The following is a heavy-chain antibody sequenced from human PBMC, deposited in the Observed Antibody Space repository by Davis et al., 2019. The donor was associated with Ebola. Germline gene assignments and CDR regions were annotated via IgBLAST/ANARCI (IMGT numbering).Heavy chain of an antibody. D-gene: IGHD3-10*01. V-gene: IGHV4-4*02. CDR3: ARLRTYYRLAIDY. CDR2: IYHSGST. CDR1: GGSISSSNW. J-gene: IGHJ4*02. Sequence: SETLSLTCAVSGGSISSSNWWRWVRQPPGKGLEWIGEIYHSGSTNYNPSLKSRVTISVDTSKNQFSLKLSSVTAADTAVYYCARLRTYYRLAIDYWGQGTLVTVSS.